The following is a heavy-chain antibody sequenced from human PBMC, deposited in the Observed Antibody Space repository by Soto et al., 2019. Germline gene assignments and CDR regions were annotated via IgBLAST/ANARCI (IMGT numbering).Heavy chain of an antibody. J-gene: IGHJ4*02. CDR3: ATEGNGYGDRFDY. CDR2: IYSGGST. CDR1: GFTVSSNY. V-gene: IGHV3-53*01. Sequence: PGGSLRLSCAASGFTVSSNYMSWVRQAPGKGLEWVSVIYSGGSTYYADSVKGRFTISRDNSKNTLYLQMNSLRAEDTAVYYCATEGNGYGDRFDYWGQGTLVTVSS. D-gene: IGHD4-17*01.